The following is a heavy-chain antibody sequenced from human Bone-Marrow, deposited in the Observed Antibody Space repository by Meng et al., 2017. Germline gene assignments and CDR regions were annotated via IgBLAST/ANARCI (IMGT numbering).Heavy chain of an antibody. CDR3: ASLYGDSSVWYLDL. V-gene: IGHV4-31*03. CDR2: IYYSGST. J-gene: IGHJ2*01. Sequence: GPVLVKPSHTLSLTCPVSGGSISIGNHYWSWIRQHPGKGLEYIGYIYYSGSTYYNPSLKSRVIISVDTSKNQFSLRLNSVTAADTAVYYCASLYGDSSVWYLDLWGRGTLVTVSS. D-gene: IGHD4-17*01. CDR1: GGSISIGNHY.